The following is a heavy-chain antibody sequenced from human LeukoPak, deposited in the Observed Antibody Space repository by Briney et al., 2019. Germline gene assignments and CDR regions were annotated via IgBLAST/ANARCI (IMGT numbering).Heavy chain of an antibody. CDR3: ASGSVVVPAAPPDY. D-gene: IGHD2-2*01. Sequence: PSETLSLTCTVSGGSISSGSYYWSWIRQPAGKGLEWIGRIYTSGSTNYNPSLKSRVTISVDTSKNQFSLKLSSVTAADTAVYYCASGSVVVPAAPPDYWGQGTLVTVSS. CDR2: IYTSGST. V-gene: IGHV4-61*02. J-gene: IGHJ4*02. CDR1: GGSISSGSYY.